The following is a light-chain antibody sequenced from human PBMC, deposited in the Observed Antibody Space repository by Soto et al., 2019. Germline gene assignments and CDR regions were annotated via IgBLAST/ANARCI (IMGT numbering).Light chain of an antibody. Sequence: QSVLTQPASVSGSPGQSITFSCTGSSDDIGSFNLVSWYQQYSGKAPKLILYEVNKRPLGVSDRFSGSKSGNTASLTISGLQAEDEADYHCCSYAGSRWMFGGGTKLTVL. CDR2: EVN. J-gene: IGLJ3*02. CDR1: SDDIGSFNL. CDR3: CSYAGSRWM. V-gene: IGLV2-23*02.